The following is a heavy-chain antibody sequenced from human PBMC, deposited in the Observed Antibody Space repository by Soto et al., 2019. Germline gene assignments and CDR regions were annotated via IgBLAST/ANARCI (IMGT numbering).Heavy chain of an antibody. V-gene: IGHV6-1*01. D-gene: IGHD2-2*02. Sequence: PSQTLSLTCAISGDSVSSNSAAWNWIRQSPSRGLEWLGRTYYRSKWYNDYAVSVKSRITINPDTFKNQFSLQLNSVTPEDTAVYYCAGCSSTSCYTGFFYGMDVWGQGTTVTVSS. CDR1: GDSVSSNSAA. J-gene: IGHJ6*02. CDR2: TYYRSKWYN. CDR3: AGCSSTSCYTGFFYGMDV.